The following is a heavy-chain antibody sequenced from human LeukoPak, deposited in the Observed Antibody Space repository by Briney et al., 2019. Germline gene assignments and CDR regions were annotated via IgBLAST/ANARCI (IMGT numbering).Heavy chain of an antibody. Sequence: GGSLRLSCAASGFTFSSYSMSWVRQAPGKGLEWVSTITTSSTYISYADSVKGRFTISRDNAKNSLYLQMNSLRAEDTAVYYCARGKYSSGWFDYWGQGTLVTVSS. J-gene: IGHJ4*02. CDR2: ITTSSTYI. CDR1: GFTFSSYS. CDR3: ARGKYSSGWFDY. V-gene: IGHV3-21*01. D-gene: IGHD6-19*01.